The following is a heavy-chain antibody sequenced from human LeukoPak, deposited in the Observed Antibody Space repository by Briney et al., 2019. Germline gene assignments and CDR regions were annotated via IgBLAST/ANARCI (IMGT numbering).Heavy chain of an antibody. J-gene: IGHJ6*03. D-gene: IGHD6-25*01. CDR1: GYTFTNYD. V-gene: IGHV1-8*03. CDR3: ARAGGTSANHYYFYYYTDV. CDR2: MNPNSGNT. Sequence: GASVRVSCKTSGYTFTNYDINWVRQAAGQGLEWMGWMNPNSGNTDYAQKFQGRVTITRDTSINTAYMEPSSLTSEDTAVYYCARAGGTSANHYYFYYYTDVWGKGTTVTVSS.